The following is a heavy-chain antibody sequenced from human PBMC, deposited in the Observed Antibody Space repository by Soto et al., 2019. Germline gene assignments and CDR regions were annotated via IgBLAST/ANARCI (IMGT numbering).Heavy chain of an antibody. Sequence: SETLSLTCAVYGGSFSGYYWSWIRQPPGKGLEWIGEINHSGSTNYNPSLKSRVTISVDTSKNQFSLKLSSVTAADTAVYYCAGSAIAVAGLPHFDYWGQGTLVTVSS. J-gene: IGHJ4*02. CDR3: AGSAIAVAGLPHFDY. D-gene: IGHD6-19*01. CDR2: INHSGST. CDR1: GGSFSGYY. V-gene: IGHV4-34*01.